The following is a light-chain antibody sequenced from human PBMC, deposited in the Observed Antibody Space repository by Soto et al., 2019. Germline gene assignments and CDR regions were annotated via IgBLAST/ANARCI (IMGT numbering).Light chain of an antibody. CDR3: AAWDDSLHVV. V-gene: IGLV1-44*01. CDR1: SSNIGSNT. CDR2: SND. Sequence: QSVLTQPPSASGTPGQRVTISCSGSSSNIGSNTVNWYQQFPATAPKLLIYSNDQRPSGVPDRFSGSKSGTSASLAISGRQSEDEADYYCAAWDDSLHVVFGGGTKLTVL. J-gene: IGLJ2*01.